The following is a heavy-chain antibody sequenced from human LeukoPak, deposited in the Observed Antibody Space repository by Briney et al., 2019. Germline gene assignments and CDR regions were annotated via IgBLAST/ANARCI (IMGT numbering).Heavy chain of an antibody. CDR1: GGTFSSYA. J-gene: IGHJ3*02. V-gene: IGHV1-69*04. D-gene: IGHD5-24*01. CDR2: IIPILGIA. CDR3: AREVAGGDGYNAFDI. Sequence: SVKVSCKASGGTFSSYAISWVRQAPGQGLEWMGRIIPILGIANYAQKFQGRVTITADNSTSTAYMELSSMRSEDTAVYYCAREVAGGDGYNAFDIWGQGTMVTVSS.